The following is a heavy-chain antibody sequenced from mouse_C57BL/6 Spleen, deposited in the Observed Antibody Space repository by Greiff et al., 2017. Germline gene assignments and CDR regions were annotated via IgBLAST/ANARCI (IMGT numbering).Heavy chain of an antibody. D-gene: IGHD2-5*01. CDR1: GYTFTNYW. J-gene: IGHJ2*01. Sequence: VQLQQPGTELVQPGASVKLSCTASGYTFTNYWMHWVQQTPGQGLEWIGYLTPGHGGTNYTDTFKSKATLTVDKSARTAYMQLGSLTSEDSAVYYCARSYYSNDYWGQGTTLTVSS. CDR2: LTPGHGGT. CDR3: ARSYYSNDY. V-gene: IGHV1-53*01.